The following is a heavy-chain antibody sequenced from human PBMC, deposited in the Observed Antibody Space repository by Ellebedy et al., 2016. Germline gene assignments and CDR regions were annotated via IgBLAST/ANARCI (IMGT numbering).Heavy chain of an antibody. D-gene: IGHD4-17*01. CDR1: DGSISAYY. J-gene: IGHJ3*02. CDR2: TYYSGST. V-gene: IGHV4-30-4*08. CDR3: ARAVGYGDLHAFDI. Sequence: SETLSLTXTVSDGSISAYYWSWIRQPPGKGLEWIGYTYYSGSTKYNPSLKSRVTISVDMSKTHFSLKLSSVTAADTAVYFCARAVGYGDLHAFDIWGQGTMVTVSS.